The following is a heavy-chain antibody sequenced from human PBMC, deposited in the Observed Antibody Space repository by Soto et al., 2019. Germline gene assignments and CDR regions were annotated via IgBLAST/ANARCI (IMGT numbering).Heavy chain of an antibody. V-gene: IGHV6-1*01. Sequence: PSRTLSLTCVISGDSVSSNGACWNWIRQSPSRGLQWLGRIYYRSKWFHDYAASVESRMAINPDTSRNQFSLQLNYVTPEDTAVYYCARVHCSAGTCLDGLDFWGQGTTVTVSS. D-gene: IGHD2-15*01. CDR3: ARVHCSAGTCLDGLDF. CDR1: GDSVSSNGAC. CDR2: IYYRSKWFH. J-gene: IGHJ6*02.